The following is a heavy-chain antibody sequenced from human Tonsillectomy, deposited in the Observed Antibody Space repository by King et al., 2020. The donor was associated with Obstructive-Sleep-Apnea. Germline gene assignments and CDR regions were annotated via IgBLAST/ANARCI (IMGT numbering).Heavy chain of an antibody. Sequence: VQLVESGGGLVQPGGSLRLSCAASGFIVSSNYMSWVRQAPGKGLEWVSLIYSGGSTYYADSVKGRFTISRDNSKSTVYLQMNSLRAEDTAVYYCARGGIDGSGYYYQYYFDYWGQGTLVTVSS. V-gene: IGHV3-66*01. D-gene: IGHD3-22*01. J-gene: IGHJ4*02. CDR1: GFIVSSNY. CDR2: IYSGGST. CDR3: ARGGIDGSGYYYQYYFDY.